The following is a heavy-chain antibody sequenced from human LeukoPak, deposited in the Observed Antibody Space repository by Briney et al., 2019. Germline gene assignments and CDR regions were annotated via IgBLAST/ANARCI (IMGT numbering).Heavy chain of an antibody. J-gene: IGHJ4*02. CDR1: GGSISSYY. D-gene: IGHD1-26*01. CDR3: ARDSGRYSDPFYFDY. Sequence: PSETLSLTCTVSGGSISSYYWNWIWQPAGKGLEWIGRIHASGSTNYNPSLKGRVTMSVDTSKNQFSLKLSSVTAADTAVYYCARDSGRYSDPFYFDYWGQRTLVTVSS. V-gene: IGHV4-4*07. CDR2: IHASGST.